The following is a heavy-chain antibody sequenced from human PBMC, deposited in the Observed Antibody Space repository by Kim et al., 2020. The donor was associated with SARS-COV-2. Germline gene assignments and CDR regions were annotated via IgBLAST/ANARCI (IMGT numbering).Heavy chain of an antibody. J-gene: IGHJ3*02. CDR3: AKDFVGNMADAFDI. CDR1: GFTFSSYV. Sequence: GGSLRLSCAASGFTFSSYVMSWVRQAPGRGLEWVSAISAAGDITHYASSVKGRFTISRSNSENTLYLQLNSLRAEDTAVYYCAKDFVGNMADAFDIWGQGTMVTVSS. CDR2: ISAAGDIT. V-gene: IGHV3-23*01. D-gene: IGHD1-1*01.